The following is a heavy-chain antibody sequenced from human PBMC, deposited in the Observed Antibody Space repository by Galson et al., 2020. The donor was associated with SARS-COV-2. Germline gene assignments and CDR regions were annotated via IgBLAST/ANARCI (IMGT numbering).Heavy chain of an antibody. CDR3: AREGGNSIDY. V-gene: IGHV3-30-3*01. CDR1: GFTFSSYA. D-gene: IGHD2-21*02. Sequence: TGGSLRLSCAASGFTFSSYAMHWVRQAPGKGLEWVAVISYDGSNKYYADSVKGRFTISRDNSKNTLYLQMNSLRAEDTAVYYCAREGGNSIDYWGQGTLVTVSS. J-gene: IGHJ4*02. CDR2: ISYDGSNK.